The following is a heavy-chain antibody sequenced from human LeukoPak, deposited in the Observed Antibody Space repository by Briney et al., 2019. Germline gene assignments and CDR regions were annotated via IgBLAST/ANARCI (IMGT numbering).Heavy chain of an antibody. D-gene: IGHD7-27*01. CDR2: IHHSGNS. CDR3: PGGHWGLQS. CDR1: AASVTDYY. J-gene: IGHJ5*02. Sequence: SETLSLTCTVSAASVTDYYWSWVRQSPGKGLEWISYIHHSGNSDYNPSLRSRVTTSLDTSKNQFSLNLISVTAADTAVYYCPGGHWGLQSWSQGTLVTVSS. V-gene: IGHV4-59*02.